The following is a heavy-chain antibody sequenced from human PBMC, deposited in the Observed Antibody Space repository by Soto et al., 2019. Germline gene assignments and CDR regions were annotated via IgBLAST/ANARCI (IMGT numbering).Heavy chain of an antibody. D-gene: IGHD3-22*01. Sequence: SETLSLTCAVYGGSFSGYYWSWIRQPPGKGLEWIGEINHSGSTNYNPSLKRRVTISVDTSKNQFSLKLSSVTAADTAVYYCARGDRLRWFDPWGQGTLVTVSS. J-gene: IGHJ5*02. V-gene: IGHV4-34*01. CDR3: ARGDRLRWFDP. CDR1: GGSFSGYY. CDR2: INHSGST.